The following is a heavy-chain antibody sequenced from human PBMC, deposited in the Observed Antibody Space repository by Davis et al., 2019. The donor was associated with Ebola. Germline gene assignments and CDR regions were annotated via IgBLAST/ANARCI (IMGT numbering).Heavy chain of an antibody. CDR2: ISSSSSTI. V-gene: IGHV3-48*02. J-gene: IGHJ4*01. Sequence: GESLKISCTASGFTFGDYAMNWVRQAPGKGLEWVSYISSSSSTIYYADSVKGRFTISRDNARNSLYLQMNSLRDEDTAVYCACTIFGVVSSFDHWGQGTLVTVSS. CDR1: GFTFGDYA. D-gene: IGHD3-3*01. CDR3: ACTIFGVVSSFDH.